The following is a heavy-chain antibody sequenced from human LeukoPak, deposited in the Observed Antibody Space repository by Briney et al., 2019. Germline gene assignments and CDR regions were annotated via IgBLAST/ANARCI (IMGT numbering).Heavy chain of an antibody. Sequence: GESLKISCKGSGYIFTHNWIGWVRQMPGKGLEWMGIIYPDDSDTRYSPSFQGQVTISADKSISTAYLQWSSLKASDTAMYYCARRSYYDSGGYYYDFWGQGTLVTVSS. V-gene: IGHV5-51*01. D-gene: IGHD3-22*01. J-gene: IGHJ4*02. CDR3: ARRSYYDSGGYYYDF. CDR2: IYPDDSDT. CDR1: GYIFTHNW.